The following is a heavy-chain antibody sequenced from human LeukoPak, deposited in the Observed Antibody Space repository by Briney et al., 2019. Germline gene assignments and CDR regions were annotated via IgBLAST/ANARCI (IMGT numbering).Heavy chain of an antibody. Sequence: PGGSLRLSCEVSGVTLSSYAMSWVRQAPGKGLEWVSFMSGSGNSIDYADSVKGRFTISRDNSKNTLYLQMNSLRAEDTAVYYCARDNPFGELLGYYGMDVWGQGTTVTVSS. CDR1: GVTLSSYA. CDR3: ARDNPFGELLGYYGMDV. J-gene: IGHJ6*02. D-gene: IGHD3-10*01. CDR2: MSGSGNSI. V-gene: IGHV3-23*01.